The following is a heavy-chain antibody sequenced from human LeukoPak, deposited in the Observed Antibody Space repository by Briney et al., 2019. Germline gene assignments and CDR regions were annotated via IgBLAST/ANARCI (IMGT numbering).Heavy chain of an antibody. Sequence: GESLKISCKGSGNSFTSYWIGWVRQMPGKGLGWMGIIYPGDSDTRYSPSFQGQVTISADKSISTAYLQWSSLKASDTAMYDCAKPYYYDSSGYQLGDAFDIWGQGTMVTVSS. V-gene: IGHV5-51*01. CDR3: AKPYYYDSSGYQLGDAFDI. CDR2: IYPGDSDT. CDR1: GNSFTSYW. J-gene: IGHJ3*02. D-gene: IGHD3-22*01.